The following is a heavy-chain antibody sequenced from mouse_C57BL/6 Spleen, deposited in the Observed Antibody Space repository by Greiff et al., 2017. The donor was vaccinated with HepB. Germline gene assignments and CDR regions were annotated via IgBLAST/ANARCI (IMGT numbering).Heavy chain of an antibody. V-gene: IGHV1-69*01. D-gene: IGHD3-1*01. CDR1: GYTFTSYW. J-gene: IGHJ2*01. CDR2: IDPSDSYT. Sequence: QVHVKQPGAELVMPGASVKLSCKASGYTFTSYWMHWVKQRPGQGLEWIGEIDPSDSYTNYNQKFKGKSTLTVDKSSSTAYMQLSSLTSEDSAVYYCARRGLRGYFDYWGQGTTLTVSS. CDR3: ARRGLRGYFDY.